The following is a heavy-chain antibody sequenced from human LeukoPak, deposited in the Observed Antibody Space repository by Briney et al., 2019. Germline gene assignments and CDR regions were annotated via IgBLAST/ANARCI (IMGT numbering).Heavy chain of an antibody. V-gene: IGHV3-23*01. D-gene: IGHD3-9*01. CDR3: AKGGPGSDILTTCDP. CDR1: GFTLSNHA. Sequence: GGSLRLSCAASGFTLSNHAMNWVRQAPGKGLEWVSGISGGAGSTYYADSVKGRFTISRDNSNNALYLQMNSLRAEDTAVYYCAKGGPGSDILTTCDPWGQGTLVTVSS. CDR2: ISGGAGST. J-gene: IGHJ5*02.